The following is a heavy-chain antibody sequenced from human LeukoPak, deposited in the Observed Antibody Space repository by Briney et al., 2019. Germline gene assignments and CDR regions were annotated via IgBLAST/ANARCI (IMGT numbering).Heavy chain of an antibody. CDR3: ARTTGYSSSWYVYYYYGMDV. CDR2: ISSSSSTI. Sequence: PGGSLRLSCAASGFTFSSYSMNWVRRASGKGLEWVSYISSSSSTIYYADSVKGRFTISRDNAKNSLYLQMNSLRAEDTAVYYCARTTGYSSSWYVYYYYGMDVWGQGTTVTVSS. D-gene: IGHD6-13*01. V-gene: IGHV3-48*04. J-gene: IGHJ6*02. CDR1: GFTFSSYS.